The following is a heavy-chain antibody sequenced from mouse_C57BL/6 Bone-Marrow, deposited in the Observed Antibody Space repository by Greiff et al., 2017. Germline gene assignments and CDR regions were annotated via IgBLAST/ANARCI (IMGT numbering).Heavy chain of an antibody. J-gene: IGHJ3*01. V-gene: IGHV1-81*01. CDR3: ARGIYYDFSWFAY. Sequence: VQLQESGAELARPGASVKLSCKASGYTFTSYGISWVKQRTGQGLEWIGEFYPRNGNTYYNEKFKGKATLTADKSSSTAYMELRSLTSEDSAVYFCARGIYYDFSWFAYWGQGTLVTVSA. CDR1: GYTFTSYG. CDR2: FYPRNGNT. D-gene: IGHD2-4*01.